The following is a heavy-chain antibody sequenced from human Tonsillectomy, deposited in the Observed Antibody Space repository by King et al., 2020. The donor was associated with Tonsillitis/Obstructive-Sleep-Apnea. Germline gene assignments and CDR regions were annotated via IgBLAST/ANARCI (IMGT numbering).Heavy chain of an antibody. V-gene: IGHV1-18*01. J-gene: IGHJ4*02. D-gene: IGHD2-2*01. Sequence: QLVQSGAEVKEPGASVKVSCRASGYVFTNYGISWVRQAPGQGLEWMGLVSAYYGSTNYAQKLQYRVTMTTDTSTSTAYMELRSLKSDDTAVYYCARGDDGCRAVLGSDYWGQGTPVTVSS. CDR2: VSAYYGST. CDR3: ARGDDGCRAVLGSDY. CDR1: GYVFTNYG.